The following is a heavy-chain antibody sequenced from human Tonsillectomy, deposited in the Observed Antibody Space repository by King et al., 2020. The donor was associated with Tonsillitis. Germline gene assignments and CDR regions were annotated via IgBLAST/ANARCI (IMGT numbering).Heavy chain of an antibody. D-gene: IGHD1-26*01. J-gene: IGHJ4*02. CDR3: AKRAGISGSYPFDY. Sequence: VQLVESGGGLVQPGGSLRLSCAASGFTFSSYAMSWVRQAPGKGLEWGSAISGSGGSTYYADSVKGRFTLSRDNSKNKLYLQMNSLRAEGTAVYYCAKRAGISGSYPFDYWGQGTLVTVSS. V-gene: IGHV3-23*04. CDR2: ISGSGGST. CDR1: GFTFSSYA.